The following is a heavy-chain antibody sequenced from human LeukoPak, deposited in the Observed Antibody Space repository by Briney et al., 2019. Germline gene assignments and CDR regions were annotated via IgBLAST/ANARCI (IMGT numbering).Heavy chain of an antibody. V-gene: IGHV4-39*01. CDR3: AVLPPFDY. J-gene: IGHJ4*02. CDR2: IYYSGST. Sequence: SETLSLTCTVSGGSISSSSYYWGWIRQPPGKGLEWIGSIYYSGSTYYNPSLKSRVTISVDTSKNQFSLKLSSVTAADTAVYYCAVLPPFDYWGQGTLVTVSS. CDR1: GGSISSSSYY.